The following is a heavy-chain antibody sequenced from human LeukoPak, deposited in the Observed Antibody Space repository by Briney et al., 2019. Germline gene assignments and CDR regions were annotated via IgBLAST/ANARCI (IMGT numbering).Heavy chain of an antibody. Sequence: GGSLRLSCAASGFTFSSYWMSWARQAPGKGLEWVANIKQDGSEKYYVDSVKGRFTISRDNAKNSLYLQMNSLRAEDTAVYYCARDRSRFPHAFDIWGQGTMVTVSS. V-gene: IGHV3-7*03. D-gene: IGHD3-3*01. J-gene: IGHJ3*02. CDR3: ARDRSRFPHAFDI. CDR1: GFTFSSYW. CDR2: IKQDGSEK.